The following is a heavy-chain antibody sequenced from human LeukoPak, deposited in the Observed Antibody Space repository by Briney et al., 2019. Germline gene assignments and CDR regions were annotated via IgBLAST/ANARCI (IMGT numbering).Heavy chain of an antibody. CDR1: GFTFSIYA. CDR2: IGAGGANT. D-gene: IGHD3-9*01. J-gene: IGHJ4*02. Sequence: PGGSLRLSCAASGFTFSIYAMSWVRQAPGKGLEWVAGIGAGGANTKTADSVRGRFTISRDNPKNTLYLQMNSLRAEDTAVYYCAKDYSSGLTGYFDYWGQGTLVSVSS. CDR3: AKDYSSGLTGYFDY. V-gene: IGHV3-23*01.